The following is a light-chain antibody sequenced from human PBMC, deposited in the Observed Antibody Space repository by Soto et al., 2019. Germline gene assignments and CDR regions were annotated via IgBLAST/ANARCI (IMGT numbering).Light chain of an antibody. CDR3: SSYTITSNYV. V-gene: IGLV2-14*01. J-gene: IGLJ1*01. CDR2: EVS. Sequence: QAAQPHPASVSGSPGHSITISCTGTSSDVGGYNYVSWYQQHPGKAPKLMIYEVSDRPSGVSNRFSGSKSGNTASLTISGLQAEEEADYYCSSYTITSNYVFGTGTKVTVL. CDR1: SSDVGGYNY.